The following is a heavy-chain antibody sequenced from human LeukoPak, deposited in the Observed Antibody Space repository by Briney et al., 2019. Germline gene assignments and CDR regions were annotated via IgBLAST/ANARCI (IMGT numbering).Heavy chain of an antibody. V-gene: IGHV3-74*01. CDR2: IISDGSST. D-gene: IGHD3-16*01. Sequence: PGGSLRLSCAASGFTFSNYWMHWVRQAPGEGLVWVSRIISDGSSTSHADSVKGRFTISRDNAKNTLYLQMNSLRAEDTAVYYCARDYAVGESFDIWGQGTLVTVSA. J-gene: IGHJ3*02. CDR3: ARDYAVGESFDI. CDR1: GFTFSNYW.